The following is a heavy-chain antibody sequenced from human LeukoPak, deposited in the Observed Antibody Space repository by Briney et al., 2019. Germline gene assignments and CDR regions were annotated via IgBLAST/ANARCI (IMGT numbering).Heavy chain of an antibody. CDR3: ARNAGHRIVGATNYFDY. V-gene: IGHV1-18*01. D-gene: IGHD1-26*01. CDR2: ISAYNGNT. CDR1: RYTFTRYG. Sequence: ASVKVSCKASRYTFTRYGISWVRQAPGQGLEWMGWISAYNGNTNYAQKLKGRVTLTTDTSTSTAYMELRSLRSDDTAVYYCARNAGHRIVGATNYFDYWGQGTLVTVSS. J-gene: IGHJ4*02.